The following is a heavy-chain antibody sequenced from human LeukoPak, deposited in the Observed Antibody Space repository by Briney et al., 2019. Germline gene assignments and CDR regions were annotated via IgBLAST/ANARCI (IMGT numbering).Heavy chain of an antibody. Sequence: ASVKVSCKASGYTFTSYYMHGVRPPPARGREWMGIINPSCDSTSCAQKLQGRVTMNRDTSTSTVYVELSSLRSEDTAVYYCARDREPVKLPGLKWEPDAFDIWGQGTMVTVSS. V-gene: IGHV1-46*01. CDR1: GYTFTSYY. CDR2: INPSCDST. D-gene: IGHD1-26*01. J-gene: IGHJ3*02. CDR3: ARDREPVKLPGLKWEPDAFDI.